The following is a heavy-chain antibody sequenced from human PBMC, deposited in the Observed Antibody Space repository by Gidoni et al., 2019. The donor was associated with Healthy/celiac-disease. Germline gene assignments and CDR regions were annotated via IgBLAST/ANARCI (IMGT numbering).Heavy chain of an antibody. CDR1: GGPFSGYY. CDR2: INHSGST. V-gene: IGHV4-34*01. D-gene: IGHD3-3*01. CDR3: ARVGYDFWSGPFRGAFDI. Sequence: QVQLQQWGAGLLKPSETLSLTCAVYGGPFSGYYWSWIRQPPGKGLEWIGEINHSGSTNYNPSLKSRVTISVDTSKNQFSLKLSSVTAADTAVYYCARVGYDFWSGPFRGAFDIWGQGTMVTVSS. J-gene: IGHJ3*02.